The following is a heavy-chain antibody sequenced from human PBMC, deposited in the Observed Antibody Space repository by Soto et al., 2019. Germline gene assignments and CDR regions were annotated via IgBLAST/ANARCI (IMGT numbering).Heavy chain of an antibody. Sequence: GGSLRLSCAASGFTFSMYWMHWVRQVPGKGPEWVSRINDDGISTNYADSVKGRFTISRDNAKNALYLQMNALRVEDTAVYYCTRGPRSTSTGTGAFWGQGTLVTVSS. CDR2: INDDGIST. J-gene: IGHJ4*02. D-gene: IGHD1-1*01. CDR1: GFTFSMYW. V-gene: IGHV3-74*01. CDR3: TRGPRSTSTGTGAF.